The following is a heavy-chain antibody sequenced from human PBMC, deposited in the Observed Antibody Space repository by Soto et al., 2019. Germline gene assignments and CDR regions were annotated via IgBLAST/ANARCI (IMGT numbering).Heavy chain of an antibody. CDR1: GFSVSSYG. CDR3: VRDRGTCTPTRSPSSCRSRAFDL. V-gene: IGHV3-33*01. D-gene: IGHD2-2*01. Sequence: QEQLVESGGGVVQPGQSLRVSCVASGFSVSSYGIHGVRQGPGKDLEWVATTLHNEGSEFSAASLKGRVTVTRASPKTASFLEIDSLRVEDAALFYSVRDRGTCTPTRSPSSCRSRAFDLWGQGKIVTV. J-gene: IGHJ3*01. CDR2: TLHNEGSE.